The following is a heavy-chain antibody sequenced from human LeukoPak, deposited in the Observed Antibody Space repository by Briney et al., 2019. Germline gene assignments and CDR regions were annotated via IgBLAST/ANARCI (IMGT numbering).Heavy chain of an antibody. CDR3: ARSNRAYGSSGYYYPRGDWFDP. V-gene: IGHV5-51*01. CDR1: GYSFTSYW. Sequence: GEALKISCKGSGYSFTSYWIGWVRQIPGKGLEWMGIIYPGDSDTRYSPPFQGQVTISADKSISTAYLQWSSLKASDTAMYYCARSNRAYGSSGYYYPRGDWFDPWGQGTLVTVSS. J-gene: IGHJ5*02. D-gene: IGHD3-22*01. CDR2: IYPGDSDT.